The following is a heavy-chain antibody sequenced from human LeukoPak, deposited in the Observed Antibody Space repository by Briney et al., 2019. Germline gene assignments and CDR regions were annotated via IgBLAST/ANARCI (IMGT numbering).Heavy chain of an antibody. D-gene: IGHD6-19*01. CDR3: ARDMSGGWYAADY. V-gene: IGHV3-11*05. Sequence: GGPLRLSCAASGFRFSDFAMSWIRQAPGKGLEWVSYISSRSSSTNYADSVKGRFTVSRDNTKNSLYLQMNSLRAEGTAVYYCARDMSGGWYAADYWGQGTLVTVSS. J-gene: IGHJ4*02. CDR1: GFRFSDFA. CDR2: ISSRSSST.